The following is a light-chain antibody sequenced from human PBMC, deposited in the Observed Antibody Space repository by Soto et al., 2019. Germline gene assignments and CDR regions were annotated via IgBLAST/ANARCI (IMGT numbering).Light chain of an antibody. CDR3: QQSSSTPIT. V-gene: IGKV1-39*01. J-gene: IGKJ5*01. CDR1: QSISNY. CDR2: AAS. Sequence: SPSPSSLSASVGDRGTITCQASQSISNYLNWYQQKPGKAPKLLIYAASNLQRGVPSRFSGSGSGTDFTLTISSLQPEDFSTYYCQQSSSTPITFGQGTRLEIK.